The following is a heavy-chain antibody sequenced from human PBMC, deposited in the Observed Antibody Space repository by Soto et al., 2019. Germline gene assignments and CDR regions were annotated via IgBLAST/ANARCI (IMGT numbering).Heavy chain of an antibody. CDR2: IRSGRDT. Sequence: SLRLSCAVSGFTFSNYYIHRVRQAPGKGLEWVSSIRSGRDTFYADSVKGRFSISRDDATSSVSLQMNSLRGEDTAVYFCAREETAWPLAYGLDVWGQGTTVTVSS. CDR3: AREETAWPLAYGLDV. J-gene: IGHJ6*02. CDR1: GFTFSNYY. V-gene: IGHV3-21*01. D-gene: IGHD2-21*02.